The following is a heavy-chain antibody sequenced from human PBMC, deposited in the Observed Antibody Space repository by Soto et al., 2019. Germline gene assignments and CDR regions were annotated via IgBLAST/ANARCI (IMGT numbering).Heavy chain of an antibody. Sequence: PSETLSLTCTVSGGSISSGDYYWSWIRQPPGKGLEWIGYIYYNGSTYYNPSLKSRVTISVDTSKNQFSLKLSSVTAADTAVYYCARGIVEDWNYSGWFDPWGQGTLVTVSS. D-gene: IGHD1-7*01. CDR1: GGSISSGDYY. CDR2: IYYNGST. J-gene: IGHJ5*02. V-gene: IGHV4-30-4*01. CDR3: ARGIVEDWNYSGWFDP.